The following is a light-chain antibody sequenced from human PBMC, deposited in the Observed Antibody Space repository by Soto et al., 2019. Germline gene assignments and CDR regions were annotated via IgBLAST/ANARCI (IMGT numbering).Light chain of an antibody. Sequence: QSALTQPASVSGSPGQSITISCTGTNSDMGSYNYVSWFQQHPGKAPKLIIYEVNDRPSGVSSRFSASKSGNTASLTISGLQAEDEADYYCCSYTTDNTWVFGGGTKVTVL. V-gene: IGLV2-14*01. CDR1: NSDMGSYNY. CDR3: CSYTTDNTWV. CDR2: EVN. J-gene: IGLJ3*02.